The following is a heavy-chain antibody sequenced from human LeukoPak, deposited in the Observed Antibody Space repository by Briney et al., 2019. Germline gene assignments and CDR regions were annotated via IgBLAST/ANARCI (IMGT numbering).Heavy chain of an antibody. V-gene: IGHV4-34*01. Sequence: PSETLSLTCAVYGGSFSGYYWSWIRQPPGKGLEWIGEINHSGSTNYNPSLKSRVTISVDTSKNQFSLKLSSVTAADTAVYYCAXXAYRAXXXSWHRLNWFDPWGQGTLVTVSS. CDR3: AXXAYRAXXXSWHRLNWFDP. CDR2: INHSGST. D-gene: IGHD6-13*01. J-gene: IGHJ5*02. CDR1: GGSFSGYY.